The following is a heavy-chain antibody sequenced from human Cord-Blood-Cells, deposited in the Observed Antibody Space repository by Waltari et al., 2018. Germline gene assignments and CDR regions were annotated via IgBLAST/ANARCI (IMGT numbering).Heavy chain of an antibody. CDR3: ARDQTTVTNGPIDY. D-gene: IGHD4-17*01. J-gene: IGHJ4*02. CDR1: GYSISSGYY. Sequence: QVQLQESGPGLVKPSETLSLTCAVSGYSISSGYYWGWIRQPPGKGLEWIGSIYHSGSTYYNPSLKSRVTISVDTSKNQFSRKLSSVTAADTAVYYCARDQTTVTNGPIDYWGQGTLVTVSS. CDR2: IYHSGST. V-gene: IGHV4-38-2*02.